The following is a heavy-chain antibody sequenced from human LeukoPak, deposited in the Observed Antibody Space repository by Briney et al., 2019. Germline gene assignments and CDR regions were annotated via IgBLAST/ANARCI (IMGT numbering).Heavy chain of an antibody. CDR1: GFTFSSYS. J-gene: IGHJ5*02. V-gene: IGHV3-21*01. CDR3: ARVRSGSDDWVDP. D-gene: IGHD1-26*01. Sequence: GGSLRLSCSVSGFTFSSYSMNWVRQAPGKGLQWVSSISGGGSYIFYADSVEGRFSVSRDNAKNTLHLQMSSLTADDTGVYYCARVRSGSDDWVDPWGQGTLVTVSS. CDR2: ISGGGSYI.